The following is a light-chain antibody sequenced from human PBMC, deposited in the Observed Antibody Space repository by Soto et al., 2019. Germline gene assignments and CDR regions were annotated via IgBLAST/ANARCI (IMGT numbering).Light chain of an antibody. CDR3: QQLSTYPST. Sequence: DIQMTQSPSSLSVSVGDRVTVTCRASQRISSYLDWYQQKPGKAPNLLIFAASTLQSGVPSRFSGSGSGTDFTLTISSLQAEYFATYYCQQLSTYPSTFGGGNKVDIK. CDR1: QRISSY. CDR2: AAS. V-gene: IGKV1-9*01. J-gene: IGKJ4*01.